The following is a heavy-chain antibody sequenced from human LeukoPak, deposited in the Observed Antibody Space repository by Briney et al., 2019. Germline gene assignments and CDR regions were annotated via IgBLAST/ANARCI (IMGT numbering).Heavy chain of an antibody. CDR3: AKDPYCTNGVCAGVGGDY. V-gene: IGHV3-21*01. D-gene: IGHD2-8*01. J-gene: IGHJ4*02. CDR2: ISSSSSYI. CDR1: GFTFNTYN. Sequence: MSGGSLRLSCAGSGFTFNTYNMNWVRQAPGKGLEWVPSISSSSSYIYYADSVKGRFTISRDNSKNTLYLQMNSLRAEDTAVYYCAKDPYCTNGVCAGVGGDYWGQGTLVTVSS.